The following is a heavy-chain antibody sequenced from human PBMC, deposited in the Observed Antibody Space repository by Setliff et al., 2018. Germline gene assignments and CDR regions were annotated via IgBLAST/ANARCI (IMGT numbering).Heavy chain of an antibody. D-gene: IGHD6-19*01. V-gene: IGHV4-34*01. CDR1: GGSFSGYY. CDR2: INHSGST. CDR3: ARGRRWLVPHFDY. J-gene: IGHJ4*02. Sequence: SETLSLTCAVYGGSFSGYYWSWIRQPPGKGLEWIGEINHSGSTNYNPSLKSRVTISVDTSKNQFSLKLSSVTAADTAVYYCARGRRWLVPHFDYWGQGTVVTVSS.